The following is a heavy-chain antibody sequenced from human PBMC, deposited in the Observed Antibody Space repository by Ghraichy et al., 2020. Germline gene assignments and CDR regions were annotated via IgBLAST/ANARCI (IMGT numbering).Heavy chain of an antibody. V-gene: IGHV4-4*07. D-gene: IGHD6-19*01. J-gene: IGHJ5*02. CDR1: GASISSYY. Sequence: SETLSLTCTVSGASISSYYWSWIRQPAGKGLEWIGRIYPNGNTNYNPSLKSRVTMSLHTSKTQFSLTLSSVTAADTAVYYCAVRLAGAEHLDLWGHGYLVIVSS. CDR3: AVRLAGAEHLDL. CDR2: IYPNGNT.